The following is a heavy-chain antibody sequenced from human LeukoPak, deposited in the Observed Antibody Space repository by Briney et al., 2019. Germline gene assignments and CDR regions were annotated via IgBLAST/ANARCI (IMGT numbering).Heavy chain of an antibody. CDR3: ARQHSSGWYSPIDY. D-gene: IGHD6-19*01. CDR1: GGSISSYY. CDR2: IYYSGST. V-gene: IGHV4-59*08. Sequence: NPSETLSLTCTVSGGSISSYYWSWIRQPPGKGLEWIGYIYYSGSTNYNPSLKSRVTISVDTSKNQFSLKLSSVTAADTAVYYCARQHSSGWYSPIDYWGQGTLVTVSS. J-gene: IGHJ4*02.